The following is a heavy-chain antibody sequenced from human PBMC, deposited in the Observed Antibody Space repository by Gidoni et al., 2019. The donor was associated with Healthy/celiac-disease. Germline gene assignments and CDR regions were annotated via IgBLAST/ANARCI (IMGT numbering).Heavy chain of an antibody. CDR1: VGTFSSYT. V-gene: IGHV1-69*08. D-gene: IGHD3-10*01. Sequence: QVQLVQSGAEVKKPGSSVKVSCKASVGTFSSYTISWVRQAPGQGLEWMGRIIPNLGIANYEQKFQGRVTSTADKSTSTAYMELSSLRSEDTAVYYCARDLEVTMVRGVMGAFDIWGQGTMVTVSS. CDR2: IIPNLGIA. J-gene: IGHJ3*02. CDR3: ARDLEVTMVRGVMGAFDI.